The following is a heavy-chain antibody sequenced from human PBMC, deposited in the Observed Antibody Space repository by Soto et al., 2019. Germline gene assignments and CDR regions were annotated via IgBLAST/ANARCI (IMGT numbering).Heavy chain of an antibody. CDR3: TRASSLDFDF. CDR2: IRRNAYGGTT. CDR1: GFTFGDYA. Sequence: PVGSLRLSCTTSGFTFGDYALSWVRQAPGKGLEWVGFIRRNAYGGTTDYAASVKGRFTISRDDSKSIAYLQMNSLRTEDTALYYCTRASSLDFDFWGHGTLVTVSS. V-gene: IGHV3-49*04. J-gene: IGHJ4*01. D-gene: IGHD3-16*01.